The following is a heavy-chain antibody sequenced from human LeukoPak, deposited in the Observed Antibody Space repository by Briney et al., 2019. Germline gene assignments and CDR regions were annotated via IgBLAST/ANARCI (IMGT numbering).Heavy chain of an antibody. J-gene: IGHJ4*02. D-gene: IGHD6-13*01. CDR3: ARHGLGSSWYQDY. CDR2: IYPGDSDT. CDR1: GYGFTTYW. V-gene: IGHV5-51*01. Sequence: GESLKISCKGSGYGFTTYWIGWVRQLPGKGLEWMGIIYPGDSDTRYSPSFQGQVTISADKSITTAYLQWSSLEASDTAMYYCARHGLGSSWYQDYWGQGTLVTVSS.